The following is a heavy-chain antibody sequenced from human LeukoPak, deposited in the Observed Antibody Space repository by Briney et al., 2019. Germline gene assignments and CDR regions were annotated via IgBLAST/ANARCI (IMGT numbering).Heavy chain of an antibody. J-gene: IGHJ3*02. CDR2: IYTSGST. CDR3: ARVGVVPAARGRRAFDI. CDR1: GGSISSYY. Sequence: KSSETLSLTCTVSGGSISSYYWSWIRQPAGKGLEWIGRIYTSGSTNYNPSLKSRVTMSVDTSKNQFSLKLSSVTAADTAVYYCARVGVVPAARGRRAFDIWGQGTMVTVSS. V-gene: IGHV4-4*07. D-gene: IGHD2-2*01.